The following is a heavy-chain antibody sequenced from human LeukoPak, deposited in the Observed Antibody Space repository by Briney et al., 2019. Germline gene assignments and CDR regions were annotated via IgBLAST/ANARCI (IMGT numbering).Heavy chain of an antibody. CDR1: GYAFTRYG. CDR3: ARDPSNTSGRYIYFDY. J-gene: IGHJ4*02. D-gene: IGHD6-19*01. CDR2: ISAFNGDT. Sequence: ASVKVSCKASGYAFTRYGFRWVRQAPGQGLEWMGWISAFNGDTNYAQTFKGRVTMPTDTSTRTAYMELRSLRSDDTAVYYCARDPSNTSGRYIYFDYWGQGTLVTVSS. V-gene: IGHV1-18*01.